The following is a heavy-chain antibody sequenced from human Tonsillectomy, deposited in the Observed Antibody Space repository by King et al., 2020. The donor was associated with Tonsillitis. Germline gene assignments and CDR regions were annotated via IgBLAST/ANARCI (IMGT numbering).Heavy chain of an antibody. CDR2: VTNSGTIT. V-gene: IGHV3-23*04. D-gene: IGHD1-1*01. CDR1: GFTFTNYA. CDR3: GIRPGYYFGC. Sequence: VQLVESGGGLVQPGGSLRLSCAASGFTFTNYAMTWVRQAPGKGLEWVSTVTNSGTITYFADSVKGRFTISRDNSKNTLYLKMDSLRAEDTAVYYCGIRPGYYFGCWGQGTLVTVSS. J-gene: IGHJ4*02.